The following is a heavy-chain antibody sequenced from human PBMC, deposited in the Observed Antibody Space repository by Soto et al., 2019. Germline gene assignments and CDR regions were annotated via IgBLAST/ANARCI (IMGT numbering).Heavy chain of an antibody. D-gene: IGHD3-10*01. CDR2: IYYNGNI. CDR3: ATGRVYFGSEY. V-gene: IGHV4-59*01. J-gene: IGHJ4*02. CDR1: GGSITSYY. Sequence: QVQLQETGPGLVKPLETLSLTCTVPGGSITSYYWSWVRQPPGKGLEWIGYIYYNGNINYNPSLQSRLTISSDTSKNQFSLRLSSVTAADTAVYYFATGRVYFGSEYWGQGTLVTVSS.